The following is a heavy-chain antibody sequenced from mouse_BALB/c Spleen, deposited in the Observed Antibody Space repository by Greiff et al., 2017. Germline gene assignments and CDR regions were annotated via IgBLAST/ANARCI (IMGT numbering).Heavy chain of an antibody. CDR1: GYSITSDYA. CDR3: ARRTGTSYYAMDY. Sequence: VQLQQSGPGLVKPSQSLSLTCTVTGYSITSDYAWNWIRQFPGNKLEWMGYISYSGSTSYNPSLKSRISITRDTSKNQFFLQLNSVTTEDTATYYCARRTGTSYYAMDYWGQGTSVTVSS. V-gene: IGHV3-2*02. CDR2: ISYSGST. J-gene: IGHJ4*01. D-gene: IGHD4-1*01.